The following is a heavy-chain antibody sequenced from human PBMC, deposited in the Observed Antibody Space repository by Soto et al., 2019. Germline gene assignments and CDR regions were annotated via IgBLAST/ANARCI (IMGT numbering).Heavy chain of an antibody. CDR2: ISYSGST. V-gene: IGHV4-39*01. CDR1: GGSTSSSSYY. CDR3: AIHYDYIWGSYRDRSYFDY. D-gene: IGHD3-16*02. J-gene: IGHJ4*02. Sequence: SETLSLTCTVSGGSTSSSSYYWGWIRQPPGKGLERIGSISYSGSTYYNPSLKSRVTISVDTSKNQFSLKLSSVTAADTAVYYCAIHYDYIWGSYRDRSYFDYWGQGALVTVSS.